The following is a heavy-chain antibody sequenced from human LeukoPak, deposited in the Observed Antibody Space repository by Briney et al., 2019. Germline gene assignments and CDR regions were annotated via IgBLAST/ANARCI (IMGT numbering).Heavy chain of an antibody. J-gene: IGHJ4*02. V-gene: IGHV1-8*01. Sequence: ASVKVSCKASGYTFTSYDINWVRQATGQGLEWMGWMNPNSGNTGYARKFQGRVTMTRNTSISTAYMELSSLRSEDTAVYYCATEIAALRSGDYFDYWGQGTLVTVSS. CDR3: ATEIAALRSGDYFDY. CDR2: MNPNSGNT. D-gene: IGHD6-13*01. CDR1: GYTFTSYD.